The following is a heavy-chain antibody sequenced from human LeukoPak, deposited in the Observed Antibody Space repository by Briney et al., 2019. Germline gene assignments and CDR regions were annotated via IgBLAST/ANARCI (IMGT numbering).Heavy chain of an antibody. CDR2: IYISGST. CDR3: ARHGLYYGSGSQCVQCYFDY. Sequence: PSETLSLTCTVSGASINSHYWSWIRQPAGKGLEWIGRIYISGSTNYNSSLQSRVTMSVDTSKNQFSLKLTSVTAADTAVYYCARHGLYYGSGSQCVQCYFDYWGQGTLVTVSS. D-gene: IGHD3-10*01. J-gene: IGHJ4*02. CDR1: GASINSHY. V-gene: IGHV4-4*07.